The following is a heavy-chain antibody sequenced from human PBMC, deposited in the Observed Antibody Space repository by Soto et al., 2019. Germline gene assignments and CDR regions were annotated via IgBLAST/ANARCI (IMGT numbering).Heavy chain of an antibody. V-gene: IGHV1-18*01. Sequence: QVQLVQSGPEVKKPGASVKVSCKTSDYTFTSYGIGWVRQAPGQGLERMGWISPYNGQTNYAQSPQGRVTMTTDTATATAYMELRSLRSDDTAVYYCARAYCSGGTCYDSWGQGTLVTVSS. D-gene: IGHD2-15*01. CDR3: ARAYCSGGTCYDS. CDR2: ISPYNGQT. CDR1: DYTFTSYG. J-gene: IGHJ5*01.